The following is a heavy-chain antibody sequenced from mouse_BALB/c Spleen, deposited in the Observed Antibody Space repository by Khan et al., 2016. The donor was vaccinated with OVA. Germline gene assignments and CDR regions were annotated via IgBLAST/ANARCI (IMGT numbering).Heavy chain of an antibody. CDR3: TRHGFVAWFTY. V-gene: IGHV1S135*01. J-gene: IGHJ3*01. CDR1: GYSFTNYY. Sequence: VRLQQSGPELMKSGASVKISCKASGYSFTNYYIHWVIQSHGKSLEWIGYIDPFSGGTTYNQKFKGKATLTVDKSSSTAYIHLSNLTSEDSAVYYCTRHGFVAWFTYWGQGTLVTVSA. D-gene: IGHD2-2*01. CDR2: IDPFSGGT.